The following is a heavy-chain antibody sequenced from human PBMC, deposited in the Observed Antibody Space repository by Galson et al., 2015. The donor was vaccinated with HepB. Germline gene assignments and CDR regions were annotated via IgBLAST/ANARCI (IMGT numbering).Heavy chain of an antibody. CDR2: IYYTGST. D-gene: IGHD6-19*01. Sequence: LSLTCTVSSGSISSSSYYWGWIRQPPGKGLEWIGSIYYTGSTYYKPSLKSPVTISVDTSKKKFSLKLRSVTAADTAVYYCARHRAGRLARTHFDYWGQGTLVTVSS. J-gene: IGHJ4*02. CDR3: ARHRAGRLARTHFDY. CDR1: SGSISSSSYY. V-gene: IGHV4-39*01.